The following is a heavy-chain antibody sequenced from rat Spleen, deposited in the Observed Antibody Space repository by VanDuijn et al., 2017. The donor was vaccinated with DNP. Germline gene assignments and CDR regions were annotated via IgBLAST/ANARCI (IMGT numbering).Heavy chain of an antibody. Sequence: EVQLVESGGDLVQPGKSLKLSCEVSGFTINNYWMAWIRQVPGKGLEWVASISSSGETTYYPDSVKGRFTTSRDNAKNILYLQMDSLRSEDSATYYCTTRGNYGGYDYWGQGVMVTVSS. CDR3: TTRGNYGGYDY. J-gene: IGHJ2*01. CDR1: GFTINNYW. V-gene: IGHV5-31*01. CDR2: ISSSGETT. D-gene: IGHD1-11*01.